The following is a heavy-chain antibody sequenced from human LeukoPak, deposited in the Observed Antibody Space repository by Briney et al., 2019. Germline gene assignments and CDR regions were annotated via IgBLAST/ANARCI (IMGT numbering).Heavy chain of an antibody. J-gene: IGHJ3*02. Sequence: GGSLRLSCAASGFTFSNAWMSWVRQAPGKGLEWVGRIKSKTDGGTTDYAAPVKGRFTISRDDSKNTLYLQMNSLKTEDTAVYYCTTEDRGIAVAGNAFDIWGQGTMVTVSS. CDR2: IKSKTDGGTT. D-gene: IGHD6-19*01. CDR3: TTEDRGIAVAGNAFDI. CDR1: GFTFSNAW. V-gene: IGHV3-15*01.